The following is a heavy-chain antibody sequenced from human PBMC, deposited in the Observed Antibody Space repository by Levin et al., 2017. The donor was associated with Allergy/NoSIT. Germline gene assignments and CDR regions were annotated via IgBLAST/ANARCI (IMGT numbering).Heavy chain of an antibody. CDR3: TRDPGRGYGMDV. J-gene: IGHJ6*02. CDR2: TYFRSKWIN. V-gene: IGHV6-1*01. Sequence: HSQTLSLTCAISGDSVSSNTAAWNWIRQSPSRGLEWLGRTYFRSKWINEYAEFVKSRISVNPDTSKNQFSLHLNSMTPDDTAVYYCTRDPGRGYGMDVWGQGTTVTVSS. CDR1: GDSVSSNTAA.